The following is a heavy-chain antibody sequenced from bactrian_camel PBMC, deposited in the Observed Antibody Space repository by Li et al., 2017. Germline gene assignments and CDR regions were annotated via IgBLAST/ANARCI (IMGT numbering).Heavy chain of an antibody. J-gene: IGHJ6*01. CDR1: GYTASSYY. CDR3: ASRHGYTYCKGAYHYIGY. D-gene: IGHD2*01. Sequence: HVQLVESGGGSVQAGGSLTLPCRGPGYTASSYYLAWFRQSPGKEREGIATIDMAGDTTYSDSVMGRFTISKDNAKTTLYLQMDSLKPEDTAKYFCASRHGYTYCKGAYHYIGYTAQGTQVTVS. CDR2: IDMAGDT. V-gene: IGHV3S26*01.